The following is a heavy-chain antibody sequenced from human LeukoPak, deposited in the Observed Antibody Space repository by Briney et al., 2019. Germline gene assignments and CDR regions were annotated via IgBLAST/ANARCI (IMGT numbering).Heavy chain of an antibody. J-gene: IGHJ4*02. V-gene: IGHV3-23*01. D-gene: IGHD4-11*01. Sequence: GGSLRLSCAASGFTFSSYAMSWVRQAPGKGLEWVSATSGSGGSTYYADSVKGRFTISRDNSKNTLYLQMNSLRAEDTAVYYCAKSPSQATVTTVYRYWGQGTLVTVSS. CDR1: GFTFSSYA. CDR2: TSGSGGST. CDR3: AKSPSQATVTTVYRY.